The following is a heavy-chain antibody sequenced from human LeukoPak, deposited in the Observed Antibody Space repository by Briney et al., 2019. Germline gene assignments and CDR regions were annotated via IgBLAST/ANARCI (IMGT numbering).Heavy chain of an antibody. D-gene: IGHD5-12*01. Sequence: SETLSLTCAVYGGSFSGYYWSWIRQPPGKGLEWIGEINHSGSTNYNPSLKSRVTISVDTSKNQFSLKLSSVTAADTAVYYCARGQVATRSSAFPFDYWGQGTLVTVSS. J-gene: IGHJ4*02. CDR2: INHSGST. CDR3: ARGQVATRSSAFPFDY. V-gene: IGHV4-34*01. CDR1: GGSFSGYY.